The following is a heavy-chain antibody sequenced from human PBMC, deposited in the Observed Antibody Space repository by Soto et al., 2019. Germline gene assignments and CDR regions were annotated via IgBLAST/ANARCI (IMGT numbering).Heavy chain of an antibody. Sequence: SETLSLTYTVSGGSVSSSSYSWGWIRQSPGKGLEWIGTIYSSENTYYNPSLMSRVTISVDTSKNEFSLKLSSVTAADTAVYYCARAPRGNYGYPSYFDYWGQGTLVTVSS. D-gene: IGHD3-10*01. CDR2: IYSSENT. J-gene: IGHJ4*02. CDR1: GGSVSSSSYS. V-gene: IGHV4-39*07. CDR3: ARAPRGNYGYPSYFDY.